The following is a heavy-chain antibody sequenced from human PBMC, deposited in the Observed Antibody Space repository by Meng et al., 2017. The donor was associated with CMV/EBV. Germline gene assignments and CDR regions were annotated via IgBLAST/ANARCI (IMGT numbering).Heavy chain of an antibody. CDR1: GYSFTNYW. CDR3: ARHSAPNVAASGVIYFDY. CDR2: IYPGDSDT. J-gene: IGHJ4*02. Sequence: GESLKISCKGSGYSFTNYWIGWVRQMPGKGLEWLGIIYPGDSDTRYSPSFQGQVTISADKSISTAYLQWSSLKASDTAIYYCARHSAPNVAASGVIYFDYWGQGTLVTVSS. D-gene: IGHD6-13*01. V-gene: IGHV5-51*01.